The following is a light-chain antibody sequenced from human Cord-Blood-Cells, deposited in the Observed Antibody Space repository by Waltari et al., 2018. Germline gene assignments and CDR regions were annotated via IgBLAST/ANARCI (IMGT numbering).Light chain of an antibody. V-gene: IGLV2-11*01. CDR3: CSYAGSYTFPYV. CDR2: DVS. CDR1: NSDVGGYNY. J-gene: IGLJ1*01. Sequence: QSALTQPRSVSGSPGQSVTISCTGTNSDVGGYNYVSWYQQHPGKAPKLMIYDVSKRPSGVPDRFSGSKSGNTASLTISGLQAEDEADYYCCSYAGSYTFPYVFGTGTKVTVL.